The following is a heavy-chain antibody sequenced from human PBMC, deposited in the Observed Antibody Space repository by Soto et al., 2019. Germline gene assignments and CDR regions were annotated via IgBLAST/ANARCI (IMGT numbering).Heavy chain of an antibody. CDR1: GYTFTSYA. V-gene: IGHV1-3*01. Sequence: ASLKVSCKASGYTFTSYAIHWVRQAPGQRLEWMGWINAGNGNTKYSQKFQGRVTITKDTSASTAYMELSSLRSEDTAVYSCARDLGGWPDYWGQGTLVTAPQ. CDR2: INAGNGNT. CDR3: ARDLGGWPDY. J-gene: IGHJ4*02. D-gene: IGHD2-15*01.